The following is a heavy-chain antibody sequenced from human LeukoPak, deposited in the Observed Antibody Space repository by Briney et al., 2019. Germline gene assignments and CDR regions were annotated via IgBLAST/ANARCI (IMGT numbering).Heavy chain of an antibody. CDR1: GFTFSNYG. D-gene: IGHD2/OR15-2a*01. CDR2: IAHDGSVQ. J-gene: IGHJ2*01. Sequence: GGPLRLSGAASGFTFSNYGMHWVRQTPGKGLEWVTVIAHDGSVQYYTDSEKGRFTISRDDSKNTLYLQMNSLRAENTAIYYCAKEKVPISMPAWYFDLWGRGTLVTVSS. V-gene: IGHV3-30*18. CDR3: AKEKVPISMPAWYFDL.